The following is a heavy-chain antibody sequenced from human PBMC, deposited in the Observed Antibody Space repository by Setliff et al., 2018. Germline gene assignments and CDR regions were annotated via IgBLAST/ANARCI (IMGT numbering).Heavy chain of an antibody. CDR2: IHDSGDTT. Sequence: GGSLRLSCAASGFTFSNYYMTWIRQAPGKGLEWISYIHDSGDTTYYADSVKGRFTISRDNSKNTLYLQMNSLGAEDTAVYYCAKVYYYDSSGYLNWGQGTLVTVSS. CDR3: AKVYYYDSSGYLN. D-gene: IGHD3-22*01. V-gene: IGHV3-23*01. CDR1: GFTFSNYY. J-gene: IGHJ4*02.